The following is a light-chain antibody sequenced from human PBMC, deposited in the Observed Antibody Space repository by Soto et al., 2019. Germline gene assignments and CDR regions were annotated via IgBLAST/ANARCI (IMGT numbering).Light chain of an antibody. CDR1: QSISNH. V-gene: IGKV1-39*01. CDR2: AAS. Sequence: DIQITQYPSSLSATVADRVIITCRASQSISNHLNWYQQKPGKAPKLLIFAASSLQSGVPSRFSGSRSGPDFTLTISSLQPEDFATYYCQLSYSSPPTFGQGTKV. CDR3: QLSYSSPPT. J-gene: IGKJ1*01.